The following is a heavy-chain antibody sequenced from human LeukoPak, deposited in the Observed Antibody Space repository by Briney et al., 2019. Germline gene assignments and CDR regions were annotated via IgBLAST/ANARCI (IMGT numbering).Heavy chain of an antibody. V-gene: IGHV3-21*01. CDR1: GFTFSSYE. D-gene: IGHD3-22*01. CDR3: ANGPTSSGYFSYFDY. Sequence: PGGSLRLSCAASGFTFSSYEMNWVRQAPGKGLEWVSSISSSSSYIYYADSVKGRFTISRDNAKNSLYLQMNSLRVEDTALYYCANGPTSSGYFSYFDYWGQGTPVTVSS. CDR2: ISSSSSYI. J-gene: IGHJ4*02.